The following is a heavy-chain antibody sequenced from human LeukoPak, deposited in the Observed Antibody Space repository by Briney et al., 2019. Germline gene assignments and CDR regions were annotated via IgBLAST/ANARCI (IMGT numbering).Heavy chain of an antibody. Sequence: SETLSLTCAVYGGSFSGYYWSWIRQPPGKGLEWIGYIYYSGSTNYNPSLKSRVTISVDTSKNQFSLKLSSVTAADTAVYYCARVRIGNYDSSGYYPEFDYWGQGTLVTVSS. V-gene: IGHV4-59*01. CDR1: GGSFSGYY. D-gene: IGHD3-22*01. J-gene: IGHJ4*02. CDR2: IYYSGST. CDR3: ARVRIGNYDSSGYYPEFDY.